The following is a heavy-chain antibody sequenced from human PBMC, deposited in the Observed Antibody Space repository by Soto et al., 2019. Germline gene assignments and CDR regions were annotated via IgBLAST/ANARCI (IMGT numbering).Heavy chain of an antibody. CDR3: AREMVRGVGSDY. CDR2: ISTYNGNT. J-gene: IGHJ4*02. V-gene: IGHV1-18*01. Sequence: DSVKVSCKASGYTFTSYGISWVRQAPGQGLEWMGWISTYNGNTKYAQKLQGRVTMTTDTSTSTAYMELRSLRSDDTAVFYCAREMVRGVGSDYWGQGTLVTVSS. CDR1: GYTFTSYG. D-gene: IGHD3-10*01.